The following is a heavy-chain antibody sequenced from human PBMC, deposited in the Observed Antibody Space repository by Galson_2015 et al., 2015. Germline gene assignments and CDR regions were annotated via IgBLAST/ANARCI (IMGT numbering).Heavy chain of an antibody. Sequence: PALVKPTQTLTLTCTFSGFSLSTSGVSVGWIRQPPGKALEWLGLIYWDDDERYSPSLKGRLTISKDTSKNQVVLTMTNMDPVDTATYYCARRTTVTLFDYWGQGTLVTVSS. J-gene: IGHJ4*02. V-gene: IGHV2-5*02. CDR1: GFSLSTSGVS. D-gene: IGHD4-17*01. CDR3: ARRTTVTLFDY. CDR2: IYWDDDE.